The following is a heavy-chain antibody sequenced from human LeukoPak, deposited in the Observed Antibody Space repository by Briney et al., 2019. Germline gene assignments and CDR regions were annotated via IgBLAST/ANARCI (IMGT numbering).Heavy chain of an antibody. CDR3: TTDLGTYYHGSQRLIPIDY. CDR1: GFTFTNVW. V-gene: IGHV3-15*01. Sequence: GGSLTLSWVDSGFTFTNVWMSWVRQDPGRGLEWLGRIKSKTEGETTNYAEPVRGRFTISRDDSKSAVYLQMNSLKIEDTAVYYCTTDLGTYYHGSQRLIPIDYWGQGTLVTVSS. J-gene: IGHJ4*02. CDR2: IKSKTEGETT. D-gene: IGHD3-10*01.